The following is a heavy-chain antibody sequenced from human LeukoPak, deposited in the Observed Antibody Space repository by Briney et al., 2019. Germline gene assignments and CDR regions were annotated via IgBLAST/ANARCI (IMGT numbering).Heavy chain of an antibody. CDR1: GFTFSSYW. Sequence: GGSLRLSCAASGFTFSSYWMSWVRQAPGKGLEWVANIKQDGSEKYYVDSVKGRFTISRDNAKNSLYLQMNSLRAEDTAVYYCASDLPYYYDSSGYYPGAFDIWGQGTMVTVSS. D-gene: IGHD3-22*01. V-gene: IGHV3-7*01. CDR3: ASDLPYYYDSSGYYPGAFDI. J-gene: IGHJ3*02. CDR2: IKQDGSEK.